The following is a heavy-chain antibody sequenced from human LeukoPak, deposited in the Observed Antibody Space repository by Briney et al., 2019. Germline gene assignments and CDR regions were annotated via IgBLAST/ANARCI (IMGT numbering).Heavy chain of an antibody. Sequence: PSETLSLTCAVYGGSFSGYYWSWIRQPPGKGLEWIGEINHSGSTNYNPSLKSRVTISVDTSKNQFSLKLSSVTAADTAVYYCARPTYYYDSSGYYYFDYMDVWGKGTTVTVSS. CDR1: GGSFSGYY. J-gene: IGHJ6*03. CDR3: ARPTYYYDSSGYYYFDYMDV. CDR2: INHSGST. V-gene: IGHV4-34*01. D-gene: IGHD3-22*01.